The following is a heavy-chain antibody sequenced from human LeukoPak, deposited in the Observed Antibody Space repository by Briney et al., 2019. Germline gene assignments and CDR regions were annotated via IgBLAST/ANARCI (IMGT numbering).Heavy chain of an antibody. CDR2: INPSGGST. CDR1: GYTFTSYY. D-gene: IGHD6-19*01. J-gene: IGHJ4*02. V-gene: IGHV1-46*01. CDR3: ARDRGSLIAVAGTFDY. Sequence: ASVKVSCKASGYTFTSYYMHWVRQAPGQGLEWMGIINPSGGSTSYAQKFQGRVTVTRDTSTSTVYMELSSLRSEDTAVYYCARDRGSLIAVAGTFDYWGQGTLVTVSS.